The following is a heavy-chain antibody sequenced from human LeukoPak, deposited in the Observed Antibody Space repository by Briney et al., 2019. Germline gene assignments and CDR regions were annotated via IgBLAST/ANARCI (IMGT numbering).Heavy chain of an antibody. V-gene: IGHV3-7*03. CDR3: AKEGGYSSRDFDY. D-gene: IGHD4-11*01. CDR1: GFTFSSSW. J-gene: IGHJ4*02. Sequence: PGGSLRLSCAASGFTFSSSWMSWVRQAPGKGLEWVANIKQDESEKYYVDSVKGRFTISRDNAKNSLYLQMNSLRAEDTAVYYCAKEGGYSSRDFDYWGQGTLVTVSS. CDR2: IKQDESEK.